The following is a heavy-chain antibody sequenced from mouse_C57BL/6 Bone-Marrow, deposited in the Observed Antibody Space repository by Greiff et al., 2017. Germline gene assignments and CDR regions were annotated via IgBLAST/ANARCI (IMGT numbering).Heavy chain of an antibody. CDR1: GYTFTDYE. CDR3: TRYYYGSSGLFYFDY. Sequence: QLQQSGAELVRPGASVTLSCKASGYTFTDYEMHWVKQTPVHGLEWIGAIDPETGGTAYNQKFKGKAILTADKSSSTAYMELRSLTSEDSAVYYCTRYYYGSSGLFYFDYWGQGTTLTVSS. D-gene: IGHD1-1*01. CDR2: IDPETGGT. V-gene: IGHV1-15*01. J-gene: IGHJ2*01.